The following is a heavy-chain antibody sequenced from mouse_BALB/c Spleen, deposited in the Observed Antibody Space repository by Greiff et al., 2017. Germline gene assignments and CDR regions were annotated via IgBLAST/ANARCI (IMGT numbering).Heavy chain of an antibody. CDR2: ISSGGSYT. Sequence: DVLLVESGGDLVKPGGSLKLSCAASGFTFSSYGMSWVRQTPDKRLEWVATISSGGSYTYYPDSVKGRFTISRDNAKNTLYLQMSSLKSEDTAMYFCERPIVPTVGAVFDYWGQGTTLTVSA. V-gene: IGHV5-6*01. J-gene: IGHJ2*01. CDR1: GFTFSSYG. CDR3: ERPIVPTVGAVFDY.